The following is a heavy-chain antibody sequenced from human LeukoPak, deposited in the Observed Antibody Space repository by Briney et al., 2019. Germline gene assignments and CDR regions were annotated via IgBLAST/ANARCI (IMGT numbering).Heavy chain of an antibody. CDR1: GDSISSYY. CDR3: TRRLSNGATLNYFDY. CDR2: IFDSGDT. V-gene: IGHV4-59*08. J-gene: IGHJ4*02. D-gene: IGHD4/OR15-4a*01. Sequence: SETLSLTCTVSGDSISSYYWSWIQQTPGKGLEWIGNIFDSGDTNYNPSLQSRVTISVDTSKKQFSLKLRSVTAADTAVYYCTRRLSNGATLNYFDYWGQGTLVTVSS.